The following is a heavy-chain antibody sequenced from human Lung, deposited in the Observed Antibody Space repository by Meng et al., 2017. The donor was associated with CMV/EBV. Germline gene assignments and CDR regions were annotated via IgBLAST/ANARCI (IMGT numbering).Heavy chain of an antibody. J-gene: IGHJ4*01. V-gene: IGHV1-69*05. CDR3: AVDLWSGYYTTLDY. CDR1: GDTFSNYA. CDR2: IIPTFGAP. Sequence: SVKVSXXASGDTFSNYAFSWVRQAPGQGLEWMGGIIPTFGAPNYAQKFDGRVTITTDKSTSTAYMELSGLTSEDSAVYYCAVDLWSGYYTTLDYWGLGTLVTISS. D-gene: IGHD3-3*01.